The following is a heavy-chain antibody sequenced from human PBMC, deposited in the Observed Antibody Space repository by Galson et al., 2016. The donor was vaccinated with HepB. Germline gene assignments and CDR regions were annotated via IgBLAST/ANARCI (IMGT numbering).Heavy chain of an antibody. CDR2: INTGSSDI. Sequence: SLRLSCAASGFTFSSYNMNWVRQAPGKGLEWVSFINTGSSDIYYADSVRGRFTMSRDNAKNSVYLQMSSLRDGGTAVYYCARDPDYSDSSGFVPHFDYWGHGTLVTVSS. CDR1: GFTFSSYN. J-gene: IGHJ4*01. D-gene: IGHD3-22*01. V-gene: IGHV3-21*05. CDR3: ARDPDYSDSSGFVPHFDY.